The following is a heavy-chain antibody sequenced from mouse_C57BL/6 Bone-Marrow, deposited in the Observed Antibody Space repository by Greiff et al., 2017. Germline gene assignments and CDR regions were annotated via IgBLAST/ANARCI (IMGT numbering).Heavy chain of an antibody. CDR2: IHPNSGST. V-gene: IGHV1-64*01. CDR1: GYTFTSYW. Sequence: QVQLKQPGAELVKPGASVKLSCKASGYTFTSYWMHWVKQRPGQGLEWIGMIHPNSGSTNYNEKFKSKATLTVDKSSSTAYMQLSSLTSEDSAVYYCARNSTGWYFDVWGTGTTVTVSS. D-gene: IGHD1-1*01. J-gene: IGHJ1*03. CDR3: ARNSTGWYFDV.